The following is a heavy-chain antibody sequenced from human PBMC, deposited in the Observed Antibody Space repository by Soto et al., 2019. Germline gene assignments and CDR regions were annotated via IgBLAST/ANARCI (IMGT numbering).Heavy chain of an antibody. CDR3: AHRLGRVGAPYYFDY. CDR1: GFSLSTSGVG. Sequence: QITLKESGPTLVKPTQTLTLTCTFSGFSLSTSGVGVGWIRQPPGKALEWLALIYWNDDKRYSPSLKSRLTIPKDTSKNQVVLTMTNMDPVDTATYYCAHRLGRVGAPYYFDYWGQGTLVTVSS. D-gene: IGHD1-26*01. J-gene: IGHJ4*02. V-gene: IGHV2-5*01. CDR2: IYWNDDK.